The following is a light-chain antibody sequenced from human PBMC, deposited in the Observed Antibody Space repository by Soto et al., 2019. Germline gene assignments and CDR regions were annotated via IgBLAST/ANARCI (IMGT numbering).Light chain of an antibody. Sequence: TQSPATLSLAPVERSTLSGRASQSVGDTYLAWYQQKPGQAPRLLIYGASTRATGIPARFSGSGSGTELTLPSRNLQSEDFAVYYCQQYNNWAPVFGPGTKVDIK. J-gene: IGKJ3*01. CDR3: QQYNNWAPV. CDR2: GAS. CDR1: QSVGDT. V-gene: IGKV3-15*01.